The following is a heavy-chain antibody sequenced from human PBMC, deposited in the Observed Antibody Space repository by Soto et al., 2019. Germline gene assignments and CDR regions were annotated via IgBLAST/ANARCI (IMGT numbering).Heavy chain of an antibody. CDR1: GFTFGNYA. CDR2: IDGSSATT. Sequence: GGSLRLSCAVSGFTFGNYAMSWVRQAPGKGLEWVSAIDGSSATTNYADSVKGRFTISRDNSKNTLFLHMSGLRAEDTAVYYCARDRRPSIYSGLAVWGQGTTVTVSS. CDR3: ARDRRPSIYSGLAV. J-gene: IGHJ6*02. D-gene: IGHD2-2*01. V-gene: IGHV3-23*01.